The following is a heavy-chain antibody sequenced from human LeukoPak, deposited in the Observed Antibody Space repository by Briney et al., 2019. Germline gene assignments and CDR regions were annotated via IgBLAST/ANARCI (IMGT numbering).Heavy chain of an antibody. CDR2: IYYSGSI. V-gene: IGHV4-59*01. Sequence: SETLSHTCTVSGGSISSYYWSWIRQPPGKGLEWIGYIYYSGSINYNPSLTSRVTISVDTSKNQFSLKLSSVTAADTAVYYCARGGGIAALSSFDYWGQGTLVTVSS. D-gene: IGHD6-6*01. CDR3: ARGGGIAALSSFDY. CDR1: GGSISSYY. J-gene: IGHJ4*02.